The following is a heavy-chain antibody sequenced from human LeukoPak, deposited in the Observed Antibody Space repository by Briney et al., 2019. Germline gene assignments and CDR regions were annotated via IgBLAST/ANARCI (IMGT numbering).Heavy chain of an antibody. CDR1: AFTFSNYG. Sequence: PGRSLRLAFAPSAFTFSNYGMTSVRQAPGKTLEWVSTIVGRNGATYYTDSVKARFTISRDISKNSVYLQMSSLRGDDTAVYYCAKYGVVLPPVSHIPHWFDFWGQGSLVTVSS. CDR2: IVGRNGAT. CDR3: AKYGVVLPPVSHIPHWFDF. D-gene: IGHD2-15*01. V-gene: IGHV3-23*01. J-gene: IGHJ5*01.